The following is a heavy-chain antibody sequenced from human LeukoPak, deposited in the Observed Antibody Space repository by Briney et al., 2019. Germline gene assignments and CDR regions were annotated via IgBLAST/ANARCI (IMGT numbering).Heavy chain of an antibody. J-gene: IGHJ4*02. CDR3: ARGPSYLGY. V-gene: IGHV4-61*02. CDR1: GDSISSGSYY. Sequence: KASETLSLTYTVSGDSISSGSYYWSWIRQPAGKGLEWIGRIYKSGSTNYNPSLKSRVTISVDTSKKQLSLKLSSVTAADTAVYYCARGPSYLGYWGQGTLVTVSS. CDR2: IYKSGST.